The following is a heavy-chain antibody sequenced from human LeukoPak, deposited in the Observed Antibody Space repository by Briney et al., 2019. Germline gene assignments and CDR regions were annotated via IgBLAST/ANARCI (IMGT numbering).Heavy chain of an antibody. Sequence: GGSLRLSCAASGFIFSTYNMNWVRQAPGKGLEWVSYIRLSSTAIYYADSVKGRFTISRDNSKNTLHLQMNSLRAEDTDVYYCAKESSSRTLYSYYYYMDVWGKGTTVTVSS. V-gene: IGHV3-48*01. CDR2: IRLSSTAI. D-gene: IGHD6-13*01. CDR3: AKESSSRTLYSYYYYMDV. J-gene: IGHJ6*03. CDR1: GFIFSTYN.